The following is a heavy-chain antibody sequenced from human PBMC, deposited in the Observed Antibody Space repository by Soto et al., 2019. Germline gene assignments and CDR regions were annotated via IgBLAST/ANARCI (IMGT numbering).Heavy chain of an antibody. Sequence: PSETLSLTCTVSGGSISSYYWSWIRQPPGKGLEWIGYIYYSGSTNYNPSLKSRVTMSVDTSKNQFSLKLSSVTAADTAVYYCARALGEVYCSSTSCSRGGWFDPWGQGTLVTVSS. CDR2: IYYSGST. D-gene: IGHD2-2*01. V-gene: IGHV4-59*01. CDR1: GGSISSYY. J-gene: IGHJ5*02. CDR3: ARALGEVYCSSTSCSRGGWFDP.